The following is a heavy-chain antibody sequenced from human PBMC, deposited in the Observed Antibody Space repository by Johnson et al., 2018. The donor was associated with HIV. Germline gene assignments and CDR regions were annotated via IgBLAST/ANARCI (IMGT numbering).Heavy chain of an antibody. CDR3: ARSGDYGAFDI. CDR2: ISYDGSNK. D-gene: IGHD2-21*02. Sequence: QVQLVESGGGLVQPGGSLRLSCAASGFTFTSCWMNWVRQAPGKGLEWVAVISYDGSNKYYADSVKGRFTISRDNSKNTLYVQMNSLRAEDTAVYYCARSGDYGAFDIWGQGTMVTVSS. V-gene: IGHV3-30*03. J-gene: IGHJ3*02. CDR1: GFTFTSCW.